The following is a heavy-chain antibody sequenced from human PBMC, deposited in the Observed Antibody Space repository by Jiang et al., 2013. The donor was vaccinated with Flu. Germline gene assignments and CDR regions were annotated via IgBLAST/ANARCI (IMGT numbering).Heavy chain of an antibody. CDR3: AHVQFYSVFDY. CDR2: IYWDDDK. CDR1: GLSLSTTGLG. J-gene: IGHJ4*02. Sequence: KPTQTLTLTCTFSGLSLSTTGLGGGWIRQPPGKALEWLTLIYWDDDKRYSPSLKSRLAITKDTSKNQVVLTMTNMDPEDTATYYCAHVQFYSVFDYWGQGTLVTVSS. V-gene: IGHV2-5*02. D-gene: IGHD4-11*01.